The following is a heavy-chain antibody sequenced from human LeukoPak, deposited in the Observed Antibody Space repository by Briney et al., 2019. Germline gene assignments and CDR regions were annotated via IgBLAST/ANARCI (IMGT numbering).Heavy chain of an antibody. Sequence: GGSLRLSCAASGFTFSSYSMNWVRQAPGKGLEWVSSISSSSSYIYYADSVKGRFTISRDNAKNSLYLQMNSLRAEDTAVYYCARDGDLYSSGYHDYWGQGTLVTVSS. CDR3: ARDGDLYSSGYHDY. V-gene: IGHV3-21*01. J-gene: IGHJ4*02. CDR2: ISSSSSYI. D-gene: IGHD3-22*01. CDR1: GFTFSSYS.